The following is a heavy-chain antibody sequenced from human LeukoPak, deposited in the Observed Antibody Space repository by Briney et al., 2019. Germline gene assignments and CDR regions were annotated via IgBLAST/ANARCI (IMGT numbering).Heavy chain of an antibody. Sequence: ASVKVSCKASGYTFTSYGISRVRQAPGQGLEWMGWISAYNGNTNYAQKLQGRVTMTTDTSTSTAYMELRSLRSDDTAVYYCARDSMVVVVVPMDVWGQGTTVTVSS. D-gene: IGHD2-2*01. CDR3: ARDSMVVVVVPMDV. CDR1: GYTFTSYG. V-gene: IGHV1-18*01. J-gene: IGHJ6*02. CDR2: ISAYNGNT.